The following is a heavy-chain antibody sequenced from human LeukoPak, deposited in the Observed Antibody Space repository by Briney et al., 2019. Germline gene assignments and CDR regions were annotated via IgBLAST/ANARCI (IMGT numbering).Heavy chain of an antibody. J-gene: IGHJ4*02. CDR2: IYYSGST. CDR1: GYSLSSDYY. V-gene: IGHV4-61*01. D-gene: IGHD6-19*01. CDR3: ARGRLARSPYFDY. Sequence: SETLSLTCTVSGYSLSSDYYWGWIRQPPGKGLEWIGYIYYSGSTDYNPSLKSRVTISVETSKNQFSLNLSSVTAADTAVYYCARGRLARSPYFDYWGQGTLVTVSS.